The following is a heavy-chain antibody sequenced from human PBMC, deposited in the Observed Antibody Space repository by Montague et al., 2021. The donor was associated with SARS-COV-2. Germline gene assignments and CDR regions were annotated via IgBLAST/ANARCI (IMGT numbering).Heavy chain of an antibody. CDR1: GGSISSYY. V-gene: IGHV4-59*01. CDR3: ARALYCSGGSCYPNWFDP. CDR2: IYYSGST. D-gene: IGHD2-15*01. Sequence: SETLSLTCTVSGGSISSYYWSWIRQPPGKGLEWIGYIYYSGSTNYNPYLKSRVTISVDTSKNQFSLKLSSVTAADTAVYYCARALYCSGGSCYPNWFDPWGQGTLVTVSS. J-gene: IGHJ5*02.